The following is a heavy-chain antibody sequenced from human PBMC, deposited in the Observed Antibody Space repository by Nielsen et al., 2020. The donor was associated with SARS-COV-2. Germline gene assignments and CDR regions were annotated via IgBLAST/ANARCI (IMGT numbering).Heavy chain of an antibody. CDR3: AKDTRPLYGDYAGGAFDI. J-gene: IGHJ3*02. D-gene: IGHD4-17*01. Sequence: GGSLRLSCAASGFTFDDYAMHWVRQAPGQGLEWVSGVSWNSAYMAYADSVKGRFTISRDNAKNSLYLQMNSLRAEDTALYYCAKDTRPLYGDYAGGAFDIWGQGTMVTVSS. CDR2: VSWNSAYM. V-gene: IGHV3-9*01. CDR1: GFTFDDYA.